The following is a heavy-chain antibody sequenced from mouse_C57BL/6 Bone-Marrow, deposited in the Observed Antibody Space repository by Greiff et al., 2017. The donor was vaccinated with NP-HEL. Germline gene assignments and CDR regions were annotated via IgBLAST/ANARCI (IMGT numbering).Heavy chain of an antibody. CDR1: GFTFSDYG. J-gene: IGHJ4*01. CDR2: ISSGSNTI. CDR3: ARAMDY. Sequence: EVQVVESGGGLVKPGGSLKLSCAASGFTFSDYGMHWVRQAPEKGLEWVAYISSGSNTIYYADTVKGRFTFSRDNAKNTLVLQMTSLRSEDTAMYYCARAMDYWGQGTSVTVSS. V-gene: IGHV5-17*01.